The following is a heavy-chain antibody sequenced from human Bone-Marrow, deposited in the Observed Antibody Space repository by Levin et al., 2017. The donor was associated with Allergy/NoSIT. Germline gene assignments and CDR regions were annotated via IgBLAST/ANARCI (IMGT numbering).Heavy chain of an antibody. V-gene: IGHV3-15*01. CDR3: TSGSYDFWSGYYRGIDY. CDR2: IKSKTDGGTT. J-gene: IGHJ4*02. CDR1: GFTFSNAW. Sequence: GGSLRLSCAASGFTFSNAWMSWVRQAPGKGLEWVGRIKSKTDGGTTDYAAPVKGRFTISRDDSKNTLYLQMNSLKTEDTAVYYCTSGSYDFWSGYYRGIDYWGQGTLVTVSS. D-gene: IGHD3-3*01.